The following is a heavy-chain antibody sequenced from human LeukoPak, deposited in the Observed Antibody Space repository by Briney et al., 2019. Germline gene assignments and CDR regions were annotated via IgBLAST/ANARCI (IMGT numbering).Heavy chain of an antibody. V-gene: IGHV4-59*12. D-gene: IGHD3-22*01. Sequence: PSETLSLTCTVSGGSINNYYWSWIRQPPGKGLEWIGYIYYSGSTNYNPSLKSRVTISVDTSKNQFSLKLSSVTAADTAVYYCARDAPYYYDSSIWGQGTMVTVSS. CDR1: GGSINNYY. CDR3: ARDAPYYYDSSI. CDR2: IYYSGST. J-gene: IGHJ3*02.